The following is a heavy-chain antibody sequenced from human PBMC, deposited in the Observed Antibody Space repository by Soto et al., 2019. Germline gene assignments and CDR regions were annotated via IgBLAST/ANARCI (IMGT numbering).Heavy chain of an antibody. Sequence: GESLKISCKGSGYSVTSYWISWVRQMTGKGLEWMGRIDPSDSYTNYSPSFQGQVTLSVDTSISTAYLQLNALRASDTALYYCARLAPIYHDISGLDNWGQGTLVTVSS. J-gene: IGHJ4*02. D-gene: IGHD3-22*01. CDR2: IDPSDSYT. CDR3: ARLAPIYHDISGLDN. CDR1: GYSVTSYW. V-gene: IGHV5-10-1*04.